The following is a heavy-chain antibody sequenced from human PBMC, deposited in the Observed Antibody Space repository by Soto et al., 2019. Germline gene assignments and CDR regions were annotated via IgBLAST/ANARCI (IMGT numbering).Heavy chain of an antibody. CDR3: ASGVDGQWADY. Sequence: SETLSLTCTVSGVSISSHYWSWIRQPPGKGLEWIGYTHYSGSTNYNPSLKSRVTISVDTSKNQFSLKLSSVTAADTAVYYCASGVDGQWADYWGQGTLVTVSS. D-gene: IGHD6-19*01. CDR1: GVSISSHY. CDR2: THYSGST. J-gene: IGHJ4*02. V-gene: IGHV4-59*11.